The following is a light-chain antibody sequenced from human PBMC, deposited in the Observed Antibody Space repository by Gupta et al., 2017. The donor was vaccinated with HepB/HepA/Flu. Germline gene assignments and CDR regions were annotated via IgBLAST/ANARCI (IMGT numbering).Light chain of an antibody. Sequence: DIQLTQSPSFLSASVGDRVTITCRASQGIGSFLAWYQQKPGKAPKLLIYAASTLQSGVPSRFSGSGSGTEFTLTISSLRPEDFATYFCQQLNTYPLTFGPGTKVDVK. CDR1: QGIGSF. CDR2: AAS. CDR3: QQLNTYPLT. J-gene: IGKJ3*01. V-gene: IGKV1-9*01.